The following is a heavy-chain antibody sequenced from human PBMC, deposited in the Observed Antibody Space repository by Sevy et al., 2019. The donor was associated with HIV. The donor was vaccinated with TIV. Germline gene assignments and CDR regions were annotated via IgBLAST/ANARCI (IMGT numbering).Heavy chain of an antibody. V-gene: IGHV3-23*01. CDR1: GFTFSSYA. J-gene: IGHJ5*02. Sequence: GGSLRLSCAASGFTFSSYAVTWVRQAPEKGLEWVSLIGGSGETTYYADSVRGRFTISSDNSKNTVYLQMNSLRAEDTAIYYCARVGGWEVGSLDNWFDPWGQRTLVTDSS. CDR3: ARVGGWEVGSLDNWFDP. D-gene: IGHD1-26*01. CDR2: IGGSGETT.